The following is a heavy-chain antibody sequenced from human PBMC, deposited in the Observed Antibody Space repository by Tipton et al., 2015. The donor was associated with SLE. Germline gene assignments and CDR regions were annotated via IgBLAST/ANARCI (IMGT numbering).Heavy chain of an antibody. CDR1: GGSISSYY. D-gene: IGHD1-7*01. Sequence: TLSLTCTVSGGSISSYYWSWIRQPPGKGLEWIGYIYYSGSTNYNPSLKSRVTISVDTSKNQFSLKLSSVTAADTAVYYCARDSRTTAAAFDIWGQGTMVTVSS. CDR2: IYYSGST. J-gene: IGHJ3*02. V-gene: IGHV4-59*01. CDR3: ARDSRTTAAAFDI.